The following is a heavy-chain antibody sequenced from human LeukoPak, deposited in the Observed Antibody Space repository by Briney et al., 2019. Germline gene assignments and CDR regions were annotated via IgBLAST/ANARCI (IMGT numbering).Heavy chain of an antibody. V-gene: IGHV3-21*01. CDR1: GFIFSDYY. CDR2: ITSSSTYA. D-gene: IGHD4-23*01. J-gene: IGHJ3*02. CDR3: ARAATNYGGNSGVVAFDI. Sequence: GGSLRLSCAASGFIFSDYYMNWVRQTPGKGLEWVSSITSSSTYAFYADSVKGRFTISRDNAKNSLYLQMNSLRAEDTAVYYCARAATNYGGNSGVVAFDIWGQGTMVTVSS.